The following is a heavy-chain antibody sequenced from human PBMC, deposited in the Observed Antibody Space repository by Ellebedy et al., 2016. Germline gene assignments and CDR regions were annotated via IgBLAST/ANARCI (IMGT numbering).Heavy chain of an antibody. D-gene: IGHD1-26*01. CDR2: IHYSGVT. V-gene: IGHV4-4*07. CDR1: GGSISSYY. Sequence: SETLSLXCTVSGGSISSYYWSWIRQPAGKGLEWIGRIHYSGVTKYSPSLQSRVSVSLDTSKKQFSLNLNSVTDADTAVYYCAREGRGSYDYWGQGIVVTVSS. J-gene: IGHJ4*02. CDR3: AREGRGSYDY.